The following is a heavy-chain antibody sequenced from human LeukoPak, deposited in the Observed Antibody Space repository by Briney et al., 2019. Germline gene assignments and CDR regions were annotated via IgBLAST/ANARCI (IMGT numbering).Heavy chain of an antibody. V-gene: IGHV3-74*01. D-gene: IGHD2-21*02. CDR3: TRDFSGGYCGGDKCY. Sequence: GGSLRLSCAASGFTFSSYWMHWDRQAPGKGLVWVSRIKSDGSSTTYADSVKGRFTISRDNAKNTLYLQLNSLRAEDTAVYYCTRDFSGGYCGGDKCYWGQGTLVTVSS. CDR1: GFTFSSYW. CDR2: IKSDGSST. J-gene: IGHJ4*02.